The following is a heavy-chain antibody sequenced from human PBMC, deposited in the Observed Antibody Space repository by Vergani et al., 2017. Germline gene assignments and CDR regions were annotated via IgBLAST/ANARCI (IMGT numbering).Heavy chain of an antibody. CDR3: ARDRLEYYDSRAYYYYYGMDV. CDR2: LYSGGST. J-gene: IGHJ6*02. V-gene: IGHV3-53*04. D-gene: IGHD3-22*01. CDR1: GFTFSDYY. Sequence: EVQLVESGGGLVQPGRSLRLSCAASGFTFSDYYMSWVRQAPGKGLEWVQVLYSGGSTYYADTVKGRFTISRHNSKNTLYLQMNSLRAEDTAVYYCARDRLEYYDSRAYYYYYGMDVWGQGTTVTVSS.